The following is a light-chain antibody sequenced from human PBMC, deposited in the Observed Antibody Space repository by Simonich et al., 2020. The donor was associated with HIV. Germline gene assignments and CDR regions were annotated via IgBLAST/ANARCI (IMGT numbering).Light chain of an antibody. J-gene: IGKJ1*01. CDR3: QQYYSTPGT. V-gene: IGKV4-1*01. Sequence: EIVMTQSPDPPAVSMGERATINSKSTQSVLYSSKNKNYLAWYQQKPGHTPKLLVYWSSTRESGFPDRFSGSGSGTYFTLTISSLQAEDVAVYYCQQYYSTPGTFGQGTKVEIK. CDR1: QSVLYSSKNKNY. CDR2: WSS.